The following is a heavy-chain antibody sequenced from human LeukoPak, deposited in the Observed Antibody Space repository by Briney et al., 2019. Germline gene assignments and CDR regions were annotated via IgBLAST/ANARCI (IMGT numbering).Heavy chain of an antibody. D-gene: IGHD1-26*01. J-gene: IGHJ3*01. CDR3: GMSGDRVPLQDDVFDV. CDR1: GYSFTSYC. V-gene: IGHV5-51*01. CDR2: IYPGDSGP. Sequence: LRESLKISCKVSGYSFTSYCIGWVRQMPGKGLEWMGNIYPGDSGPTYSPSFQGQVTISVDKSINTAYLQWSSLQASDTAMYYCGMSGDRVPLQDDVFDVWGQGTMVTVST.